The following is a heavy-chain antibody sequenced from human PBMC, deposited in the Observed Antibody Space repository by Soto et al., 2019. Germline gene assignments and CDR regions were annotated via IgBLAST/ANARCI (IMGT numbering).Heavy chain of an antibody. CDR2: IWYDGSNK. CDR1: GFTFSSYG. CDR3: VLYDYGDYGFDY. J-gene: IGHJ4*02. Sequence: PGGSLRLSCAASGFTFSSYGMHWVRQAPGKGLEWVAVIWYDGSNKYYADSVKGRFTISRDNSKNTLYLQMNSLRAEDTAVYYCVLYDYGDYGFDYWGQGTLVTVSS. V-gene: IGHV3-33*01. D-gene: IGHD4-17*01.